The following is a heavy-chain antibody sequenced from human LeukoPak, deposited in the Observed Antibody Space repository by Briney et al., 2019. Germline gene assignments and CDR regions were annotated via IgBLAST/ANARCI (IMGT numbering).Heavy chain of an antibody. CDR2: ISAYNGNT. Sequence: ASVKVSCKASGYTFTSYGISWVRQAPGQGLEWMGWISAYNGNTNYAQKLQGRVTMTTDTSTSTAYMELRSLRSDDTAVYYCAGVYGSSGDYYFDYWGQGTLVTVSS. CDR1: GYTFTSYG. D-gene: IGHD3-10*01. CDR3: AGVYGSSGDYYFDY. J-gene: IGHJ4*02. V-gene: IGHV1-18*01.